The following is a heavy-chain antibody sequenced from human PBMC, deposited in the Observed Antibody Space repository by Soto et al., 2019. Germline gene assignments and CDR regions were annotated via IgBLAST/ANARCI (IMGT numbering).Heavy chain of an antibody. D-gene: IGHD3-9*01. CDR2: IYYSGST. CDR1: GGSMSRSSYY. V-gene: IGHV4-39*01. CDR3: AVGYFDWLLKY. J-gene: IGHJ4*02. Sequence: SETLSLTCTVSGGSMSRSSYYWGWIRQPPGKGLEWIGNIYYSGSTYYNPSLKSRVTISVDTSKNQFSLELSSVTAADTAVYYCAVGYFDWLLKYWGQGTLVTVSS.